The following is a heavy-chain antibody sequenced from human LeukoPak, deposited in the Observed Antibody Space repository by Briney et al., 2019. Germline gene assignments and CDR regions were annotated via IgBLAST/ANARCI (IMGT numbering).Heavy chain of an antibody. CDR2: LSGSGGST. J-gene: IGHJ4*02. D-gene: IGHD4-23*01. CDR1: GFTFSSYA. CDR3: AKDRWTTVVRDLDY. V-gene: IGHV3-23*01. Sequence: PGGSLRLSCAASGFTFSSYAMSWVRQAPGKGLEWVSGLSGSGGSTYYADSVKGRFTISRDNSKNTLYLQMNSLRAEDTAVYYCAKDRWTTVVRDLDYCGQGTLVTVSS.